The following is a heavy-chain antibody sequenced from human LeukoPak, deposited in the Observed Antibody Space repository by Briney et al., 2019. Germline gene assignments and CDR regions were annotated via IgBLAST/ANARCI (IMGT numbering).Heavy chain of an antibody. V-gene: IGHV1-69*04. CDR1: GGTFSSYA. D-gene: IGHD3/OR15-3a*01. J-gene: IGHJ4*02. Sequence: ASVKVSCKASGGTFSSYAISWVRQAPGQGLEWMGRIIPILGIANYAQKFQGRVTMTRDTSISTAYMELSRLRSDDTAVYYCARGSGLSLFDYWGQGTLVTVSS. CDR2: IIPILGIA. CDR3: ARGSGLSLFDY.